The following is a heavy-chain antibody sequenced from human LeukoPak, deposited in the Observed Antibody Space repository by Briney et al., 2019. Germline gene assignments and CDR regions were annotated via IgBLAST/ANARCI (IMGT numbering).Heavy chain of an antibody. CDR3: TRAVAADDFSPGY. CDR1: GFTVSSYS. Sequence: GGSLRLSCVASGFTVSSYSRNWVRQAPGKGLEWVSCISSTSRYIYYADSAKGRFNISRDNAKNSVYLQITSLRAADTAVYYCTRAVAADDFSPGYWGQGTLVTVSS. D-gene: IGHD3/OR15-3a*01. J-gene: IGHJ4*02. V-gene: IGHV3-21*01. CDR2: ISSTSRYI.